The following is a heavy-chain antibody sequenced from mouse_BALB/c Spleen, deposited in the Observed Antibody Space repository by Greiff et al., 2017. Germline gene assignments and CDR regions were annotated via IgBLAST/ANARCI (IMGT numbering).Heavy chain of an antibody. D-gene: IGHD2-4*01. J-gene: IGHJ4*01. CDR3: AFMITTGVYYAMDY. CDR2: IDPANGNT. Sequence: EVKLMESGAELVKPGASVKLSCTASGFNIKDTYMHWVKQRPEQGLEWIGRIDPANGNTKYDPKFQGKATITADTSSNTAYLQLSSLTSEDTAVYYCAFMITTGVYYAMDYWGQGTSVTVSS. V-gene: IGHV14-3*02. CDR1: GFNIKDTY.